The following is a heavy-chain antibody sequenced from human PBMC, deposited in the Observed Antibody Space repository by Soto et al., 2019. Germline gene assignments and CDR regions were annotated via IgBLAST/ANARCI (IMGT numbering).Heavy chain of an antibody. Sequence: GGSLRLSCAASGFTFSSYAMHWVRQAPGKGLEWVAVISYDGSNKYYADSVKGRFTISRDNSKNTLYLQMNSLRAEDTAVYYCASPSRYCTNGVCYTDYWGQGTLVTVSS. V-gene: IGHV3-30-3*01. CDR3: ASPSRYCTNGVCYTDY. CDR1: GFTFSSYA. D-gene: IGHD2-8*01. CDR2: ISYDGSNK. J-gene: IGHJ4*02.